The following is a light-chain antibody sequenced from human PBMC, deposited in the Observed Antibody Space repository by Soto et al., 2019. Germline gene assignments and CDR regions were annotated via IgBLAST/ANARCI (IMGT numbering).Light chain of an antibody. CDR1: RPVVRQY. CDR3: QQRSNWPSIT. CDR2: DAV. Sequence: EIVLTQSPGTLSLTPGERVSLSCRASRPVVRQYIAWYHQKPGQAPRLLIHDAVSRATGIPARFSGSGSGTDFTLTISSLEPEDFAVYYCQQRSNWPSITFGQGTRLEI. J-gene: IGKJ5*01. V-gene: IGKV3-11*01.